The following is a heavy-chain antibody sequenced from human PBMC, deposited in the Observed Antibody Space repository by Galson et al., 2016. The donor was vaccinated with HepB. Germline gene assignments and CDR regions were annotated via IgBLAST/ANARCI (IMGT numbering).Heavy chain of an antibody. CDR2: IWYDGSNE. CDR3: ANIPSGSYYDILTCPWG. CDR1: GFTFSSFG. Sequence: SMRLSCAASGFTFSSFGVHWVRQAPGKGLEWVALIWYDGSNEQYADSVKGRFTISRDNSKNTLYLQMNSLRADDTAVYSCANIPSGSYYDILTCPWGWGQKTLVIVSS. D-gene: IGHD3-9*01. J-gene: IGHJ4*02. V-gene: IGHV3-33*06.